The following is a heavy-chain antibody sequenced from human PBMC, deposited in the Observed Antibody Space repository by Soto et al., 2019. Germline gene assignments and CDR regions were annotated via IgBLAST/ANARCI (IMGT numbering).Heavy chain of an antibody. Sequence: SETLSLTCTVSGGSVSNSNYYWGWIRQSPGKGLEWIGSVYYRGRSYSKSSVKSRVTISVDTSKDQFSLNLNSVTASDTAVYYCVSQRTSVLTQAYFDYWGPGALVTVSS. V-gene: IGHV4-39*01. J-gene: IGHJ4*02. CDR1: GGSVSNSNYY. D-gene: IGHD2-8*01. CDR3: VSQRTSVLTQAYFDY. CDR2: VYYRGRS.